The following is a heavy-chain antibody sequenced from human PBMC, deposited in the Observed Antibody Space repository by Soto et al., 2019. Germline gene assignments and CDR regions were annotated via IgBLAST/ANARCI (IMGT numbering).Heavy chain of an antibody. CDR3: ARETYGDYRRDYYYCGMYV. D-gene: IGHD4-17*01. CDR2: ISYDGSNK. J-gene: IGHJ6*02. V-gene: IGHV3-30-3*01. Sequence: QVQLVESGGGVVQPGRSLRLSCAASGFTFSSYAMHWVRQAPGKGLEWVAVISYDGSNKYYADSVKGRFTISRDNSKNTLYLHMNSLRAEDTAVYYCARETYGDYRRDYYYCGMYVWGQGTTVTVSS. CDR1: GFTFSSYA.